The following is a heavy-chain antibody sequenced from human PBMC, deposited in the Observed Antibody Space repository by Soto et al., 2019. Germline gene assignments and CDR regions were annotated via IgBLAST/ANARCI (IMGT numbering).Heavy chain of an antibody. CDR3: AKQQGDSSSSDY. Sequence: QVQLVESGGSVVPPGRSLRLSCAVSGFTFSHYGMHWVRQAPGRGLEWVAAISYDGSNKYYSDSVRGRFTISRDNSKNTMHLQMTSLRREDTAVYYCAKQQGDSSSSDYWGQGTLVTVSS. V-gene: IGHV3-30*18. J-gene: IGHJ4*02. CDR1: GFTFSHYG. CDR2: ISYDGSNK. D-gene: IGHD6-13*01.